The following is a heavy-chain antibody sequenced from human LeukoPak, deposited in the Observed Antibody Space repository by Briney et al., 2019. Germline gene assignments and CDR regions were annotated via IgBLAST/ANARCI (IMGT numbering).Heavy chain of an antibody. CDR3: ATDLSRVEGE. J-gene: IGHJ4*02. Sequence: ASVKVSCKAPGYTFTSYGISWVRQAPGQGLEWMGWISAYNGNTNYAQKFQGRVTMTEDTSTDTAYMELSSLRSEDTAVYYCATDLSRVEGEWGQGTLVTVSS. CDR1: GYTFTSYG. D-gene: IGHD2-21*01. CDR2: ISAYNGNT. V-gene: IGHV1-18*01.